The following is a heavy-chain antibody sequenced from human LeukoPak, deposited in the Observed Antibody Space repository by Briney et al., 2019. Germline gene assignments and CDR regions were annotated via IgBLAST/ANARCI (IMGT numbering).Heavy chain of an antibody. D-gene: IGHD3-9*01. Sequence: SETLSLTCTVSGGSISGYSWSWIRQPPGKGLEWTGYIYYSGSTDYNPSLKSRVTMSVDTSRNQFSLTVSSVTAADTAVYYRARLIRYDILTGYTPWYFDYWGQGILVTVSS. V-gene: IGHV4-59*08. CDR1: GGSISGYS. J-gene: IGHJ4*02. CDR3: ARLIRYDILTGYTPWYFDY. CDR2: IYYSGST.